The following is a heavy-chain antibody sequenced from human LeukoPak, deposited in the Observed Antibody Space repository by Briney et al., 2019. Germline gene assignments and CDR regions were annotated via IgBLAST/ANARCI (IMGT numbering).Heavy chain of an antibody. CDR2: IYYSGST. Sequence: PSETLSLTCTVSGGSISSYYWSWIRQPPGKGLEWIGYIYYSGSTNYNPSLKSRVTISVDTSKNQFSLKLSSVTAADTAVYYCARAHSSGYPYYFDYWGQGTLVTVSS. CDR1: GGSISSYY. J-gene: IGHJ4*02. D-gene: IGHD3-22*01. V-gene: IGHV4-59*12. CDR3: ARAHSSGYPYYFDY.